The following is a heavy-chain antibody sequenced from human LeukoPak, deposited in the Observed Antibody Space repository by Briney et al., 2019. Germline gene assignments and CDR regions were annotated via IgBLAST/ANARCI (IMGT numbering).Heavy chain of an antibody. V-gene: IGHV3-23*01. Sequence: HPGGSLRLSCAASGFTFSSYAMSWVRQAPGKWLEWVSAISGSGGSTYCADSVNGRFTISRDNSKNTLYLQMNSLRAEDTAVYYCAKPRSPKYSSSWFYWGQGTLVTVSS. CDR2: ISGSGGST. CDR3: AKPRSPKYSSSWFY. J-gene: IGHJ4*02. CDR1: GFTFSSYA. D-gene: IGHD6-13*01.